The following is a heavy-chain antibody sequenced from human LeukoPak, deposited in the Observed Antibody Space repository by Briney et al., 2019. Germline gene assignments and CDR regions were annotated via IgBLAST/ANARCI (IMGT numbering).Heavy chain of an antibody. J-gene: IGHJ4*02. V-gene: IGHV5-51*01. CDR3: ARRHVDSGSYWGCFHY. CDR1: GYSFASYW. CDR2: IYPGDSDT. D-gene: IGHD1-26*01. Sequence: GESLKISWKGSGYSFASYWYGWVRPMPGKGLEWMGIIYPGDSDTRYSPSFQGQVTISADKSISTAYLQWSSLKASDTAMYYCARRHVDSGSYWGCFHYRGQGALVTVSS.